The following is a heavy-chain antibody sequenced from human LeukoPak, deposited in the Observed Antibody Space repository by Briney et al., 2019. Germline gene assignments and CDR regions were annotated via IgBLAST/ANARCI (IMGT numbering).Heavy chain of an antibody. D-gene: IGHD6-19*01. V-gene: IGHV4-61*01. CDR1: GDSVSSGTYY. Sequence: SETLPLTCTVSGDSVSSGTYYWSWIRQPPGKGLEWIGYIYYSGSTNYNPSLKSRVTISVDTSKNQFSLKLSSVTAADTAVYYCARITGGSGWYYFDYWGQGTLVTVSS. J-gene: IGHJ4*02. CDR3: ARITGGSGWYYFDY. CDR2: IYYSGST.